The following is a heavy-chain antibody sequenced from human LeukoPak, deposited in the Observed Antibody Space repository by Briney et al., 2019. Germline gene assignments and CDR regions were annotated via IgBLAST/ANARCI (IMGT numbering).Heavy chain of an antibody. J-gene: IGHJ4*02. CDR2: ISYDGSNK. Sequence: GGSLRLSCAASGFTFSSYAMHWVRQAPGKGLEWVAVISYDGSNKYYADSVKGRFTISRDNSKNTLYLQMNSLRAEDTAVYYCARRYDGFDYWSQGTLVTVSS. V-gene: IGHV3-30-3*01. D-gene: IGHD3-3*01. CDR1: GFTFSSYA. CDR3: ARRYDGFDY.